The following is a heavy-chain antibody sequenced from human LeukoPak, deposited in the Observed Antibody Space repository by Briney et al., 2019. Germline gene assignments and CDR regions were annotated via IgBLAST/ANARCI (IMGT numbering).Heavy chain of an antibody. CDR2: IYTSGSI. V-gene: IGHV4-4*09. CDR1: GSISGYY. Sequence: SETLSLNCTVSGSISGYYWSWLRQPPGKGLEWIGYIYTSGSINYNPSLVSRVTVSVDTSKNQFSLDLSSVTAADTAVYYCARQKCTSTSCLTKNAFDIWGQGTMVTVSS. CDR3: ARQKCTSTSCLTKNAFDI. D-gene: IGHD2-2*01. J-gene: IGHJ3*02.